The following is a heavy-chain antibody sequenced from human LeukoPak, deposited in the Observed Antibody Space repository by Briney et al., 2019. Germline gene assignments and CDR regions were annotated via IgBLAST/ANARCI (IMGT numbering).Heavy chain of an antibody. CDR2: ISSSSSYI. CDR1: GFTFSTYN. D-gene: IGHD3-22*01. V-gene: IGHV3-21*01. CDR3: ARDGGYYNDSSGYSFDS. J-gene: IGHJ4*02. Sequence: GGSLRLSCAASGFTFSTYNMNWVRQAPGKGLEWVSSISSSSSYIYYADSVKGRFTISRGNAKNSLYLQMISLRAEDTALYYCARDGGYYNDSSGYSFDSWGQGTLVTVSS.